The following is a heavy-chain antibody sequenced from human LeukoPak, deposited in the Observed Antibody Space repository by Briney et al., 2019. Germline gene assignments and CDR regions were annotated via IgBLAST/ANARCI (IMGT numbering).Heavy chain of an antibody. CDR3: ARGSGWFYFDY. CDR2: INSDGSST. V-gene: IGHV3-74*01. Sequence: PGGSLRLSCAASGLTFSSYWMHWVRQAPGKGLVWVSRINSDGSSTSYADSVKGRFTISRDNAKNTLYLQMNSLRAEDTAVYYCARGSGWFYFDYWGQGTLVTVSS. D-gene: IGHD6-19*01. J-gene: IGHJ4*02. CDR1: GLTFSSYW.